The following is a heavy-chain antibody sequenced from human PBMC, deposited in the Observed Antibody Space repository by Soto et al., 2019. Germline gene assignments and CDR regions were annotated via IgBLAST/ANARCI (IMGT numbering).Heavy chain of an antibody. CDR1: GGTFSSYA. J-gene: IGHJ6*02. CDR3: ARGTGLGTVTPYYYYGMDV. D-gene: IGHD4-4*01. CDR2: IIPIFGTA. Sequence: GASVKVSCKASGGTFSSYAISWVRQAPGQGLEWMGGIIPIFGTANYAQKFQGRVTITADESTSTAYMELSSLRSEDTAVYYCARGTGLGTVTPYYYYGMDVWGQGTTVTVSS. V-gene: IGHV1-69*13.